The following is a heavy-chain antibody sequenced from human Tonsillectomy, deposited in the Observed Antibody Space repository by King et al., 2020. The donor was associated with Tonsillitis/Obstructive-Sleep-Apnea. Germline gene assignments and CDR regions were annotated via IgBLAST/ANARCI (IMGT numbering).Heavy chain of an antibody. D-gene: IGHD1-26*01. Sequence: VQLQESGPGLVKPSETLSLTCTVSGGSISSYYWSWIRQPPGKGLEWIGYIYYSGSTNYNPSLKSRVTISVDTSKNQFSLKLSSVTAADTAVYYCARHGAIVGATYFDYWGQGTLVTVSS. V-gene: IGHV4-59*08. CDR1: GGSISSYY. CDR3: ARHGAIVGATYFDY. J-gene: IGHJ4*02. CDR2: IYYSGST.